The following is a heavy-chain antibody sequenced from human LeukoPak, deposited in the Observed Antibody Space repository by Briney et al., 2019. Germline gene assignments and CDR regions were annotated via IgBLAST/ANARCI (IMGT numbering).Heavy chain of an antibody. CDR1: GFTVSSNY. D-gene: IGHD3-3*01. CDR3: ARDLSPQIYDFWSGYVS. Sequence: GGSLRLSCAASGFTVSSNYMSWVRQAPGKGLEWVSVIYSGGSTYYADSVKGRFTISRDNSKNTLYLQVNSLRAEDTAVYYCARDLSPQIYDFWSGYVSWGQGTLVTVSS. CDR2: IYSGGST. J-gene: IGHJ5*02. V-gene: IGHV3-66*02.